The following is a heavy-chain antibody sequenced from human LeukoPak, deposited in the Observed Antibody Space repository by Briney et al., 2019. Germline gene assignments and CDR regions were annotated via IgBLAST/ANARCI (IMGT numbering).Heavy chain of an antibody. Sequence: ASVKVSCKASGYTFTGYYMHWVRQAPGQGLEWMGWINPNSGGTNYAQKFQGRVTMTRDTSISTAHMELSRLRSDDTAVYYCARAKWIAVAGYFDYWGQGTLVTVSS. J-gene: IGHJ4*02. V-gene: IGHV1-2*02. D-gene: IGHD6-19*01. CDR2: INPNSGGT. CDR1: GYTFTGYY. CDR3: ARAKWIAVAGYFDY.